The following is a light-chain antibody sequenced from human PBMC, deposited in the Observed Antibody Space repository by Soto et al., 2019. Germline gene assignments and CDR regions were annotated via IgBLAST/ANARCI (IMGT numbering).Light chain of an antibody. Sequence: EIVLTQSPATLSLSPGERATLSCRASQSLSSNFLAWYQQKPGQPPRLLIYDSSTRATGFPDRFSGSGSGTDFTLTIIRLEPEDFALYYCQQYGNSPLTFGGGTKVDIK. CDR2: DSS. J-gene: IGKJ4*01. CDR3: QQYGNSPLT. CDR1: QSLSSNF. V-gene: IGKV3-20*01.